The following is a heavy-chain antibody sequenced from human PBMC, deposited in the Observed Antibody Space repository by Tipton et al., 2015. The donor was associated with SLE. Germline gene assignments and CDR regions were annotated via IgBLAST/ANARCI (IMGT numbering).Heavy chain of an antibody. CDR2: IYHSGST. D-gene: IGHD3-22*01. CDR3: VRDSSGMGYYWFDP. Sequence: TLSLTCAVSGGSISSGGYSWSWIRQPPGKGLEWVGFIYHSGSTYYNPSLKSRVSISVDRSKNHLTLMLTSVTAADTAVYYCVRDSSGMGYYWFDPWGQGTLVTVSS. J-gene: IGHJ5*02. V-gene: IGHV4-30-2*01. CDR1: GGSISSGGYS.